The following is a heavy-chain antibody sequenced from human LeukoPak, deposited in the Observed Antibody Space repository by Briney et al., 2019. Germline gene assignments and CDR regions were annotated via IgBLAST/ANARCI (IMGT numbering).Heavy chain of an antibody. CDR1: GGSISSYY. J-gene: IGHJ4*02. D-gene: IGHD3-16*02. V-gene: IGHV4-59*01. CDR3: AREYYAYVWGSYRAYYFDF. Sequence: SETLSLTCTVSGGSISSYYWSWVRQPPGKGLEWIGYIYYSGSTNYNPSLKSRVTISADTSKNQFSMKMTSVTAADTAVYYCAREYYAYVWGSYRAYYFDFWGQGTLVTVSS. CDR2: IYYSGST.